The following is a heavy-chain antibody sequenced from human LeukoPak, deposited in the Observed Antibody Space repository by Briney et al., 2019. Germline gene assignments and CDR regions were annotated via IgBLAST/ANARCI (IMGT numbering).Heavy chain of an antibody. V-gene: IGHV3-23*01. CDR3: AKRRVGAYLDY. CDR1: GFTFSSYA. J-gene: IGHJ4*02. CDR2: MSGSGGST. D-gene: IGHD1-26*01. Sequence: RGSLRLSCAASGFTFSSYAMSWVRQAPGKGLEWVSAMSGSGGSTYYADSVKGRFTISRDNSKNTLYRQMNSLRAEDTAVYYCAKRRVGAYLDYWGQGTLVTVSS.